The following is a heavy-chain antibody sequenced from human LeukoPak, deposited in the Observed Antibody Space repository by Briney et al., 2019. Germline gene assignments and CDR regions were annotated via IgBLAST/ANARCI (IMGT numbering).Heavy chain of an antibody. Sequence: GGSLRLSCAASGLTFSSYWMSWVRQAPGKGLEWVANVKQDGSEKYYVDSVKGRFTTSRDNAKDSLYLQMDSLRAEDRAVYYCARGRLWAFDIWGQGTMVTVSS. CDR2: VKQDGSEK. J-gene: IGHJ3*02. CDR3: ARGRLWAFDI. CDR1: GLTFSSYW. D-gene: IGHD3-10*01. V-gene: IGHV3-7*01.